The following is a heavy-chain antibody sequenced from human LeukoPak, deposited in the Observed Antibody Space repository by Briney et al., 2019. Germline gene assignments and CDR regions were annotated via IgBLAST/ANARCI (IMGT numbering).Heavy chain of an antibody. CDR3: ARDMVTTGSWFDP. CDR1: GYTFTRYD. Sequence: ASVKVSCKPSGYTFTRYDINRVRQATGQGLEWMGWMNPNSGNTGYAQKFQGRVTITRNTYISTAYMELSSLRSEDTAVYYCARDMVTTGSWFDPWGQGTLVTVSS. V-gene: IGHV1-8*03. J-gene: IGHJ5*02. D-gene: IGHD4-17*01. CDR2: MNPNSGNT.